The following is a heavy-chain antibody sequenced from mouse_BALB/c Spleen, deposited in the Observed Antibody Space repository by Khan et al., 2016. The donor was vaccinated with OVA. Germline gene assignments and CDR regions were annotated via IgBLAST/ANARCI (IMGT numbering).Heavy chain of an antibody. CDR2: VSTGGSYT. Sequence: EVELVESGGDLVKPGGSLKLSCAASGFTFSPYGMSWVRQTPDKRLEWVATVSTGGSYTYYPDSVKGRFTISRANAKNTLYLQMSGLKSEDTAMFYCTRLGYYYDSEWFAYWGQGTMVTVS. D-gene: IGHD1-1*01. J-gene: IGHJ3*01. CDR1: GFTFSPYG. CDR3: TRLGYYYDSEWFAY. V-gene: IGHV5-6*01.